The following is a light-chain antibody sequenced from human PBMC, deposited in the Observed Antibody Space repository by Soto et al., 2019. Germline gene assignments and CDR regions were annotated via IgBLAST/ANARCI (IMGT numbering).Light chain of an antibody. CDR3: QQYGSSPPYT. Sequence: VLTQSPGTLSLSPGERATLSCRASQSVSNNYLAWYQQKPGQAPRLLIFGSSDRATGIPDRFSGSGSGTDSTLTISSLEPEDFAVSYCQQYGSSPPYTFGQGTKLEIK. V-gene: IGKV3-20*01. CDR1: QSVSNNY. CDR2: GSS. J-gene: IGKJ2*01.